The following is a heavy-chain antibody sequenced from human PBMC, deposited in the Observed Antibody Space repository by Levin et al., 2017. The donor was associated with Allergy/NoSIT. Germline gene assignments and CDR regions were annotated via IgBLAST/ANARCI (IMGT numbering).Heavy chain of an antibody. V-gene: IGHV3-23*01. CDR1: GFTFSSYA. J-gene: IGHJ4*02. Sequence: GESLKISCVASGFTFSSYAMNWVRQAPGGGLEWVSVISGSDGSTYYADSVKGRFTISRDNSKNTLYLQMNSLRAEDTAVYYCAKDRSYYFDSSGLESFDYWGQGTLVTVSS. CDR2: ISGSDGST. D-gene: IGHD3-22*01. CDR3: AKDRSYYFDSSGLESFDY.